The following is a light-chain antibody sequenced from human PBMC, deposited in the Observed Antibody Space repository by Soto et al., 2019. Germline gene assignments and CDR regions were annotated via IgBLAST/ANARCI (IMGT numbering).Light chain of an antibody. Sequence: QSVLTQPPSASGTPGQRVTISCSGSSSNIGSNYVSWYQHLPGTAPKLLIYRNNQRPSGVPDRFSGYKSGTSASLAISGLRSEDEADYYCAAWDDSLSGPVFGGGTQLTVL. CDR2: RNN. CDR1: SSNIGSNY. J-gene: IGLJ7*01. V-gene: IGLV1-47*01. CDR3: AAWDDSLSGPV.